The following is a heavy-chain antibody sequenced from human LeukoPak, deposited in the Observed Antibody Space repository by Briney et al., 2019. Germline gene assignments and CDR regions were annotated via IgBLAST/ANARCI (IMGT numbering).Heavy chain of an antibody. D-gene: IGHD2-2*01. CDR2: IKQDGSET. CDR3: TRIIVEVPGVSDYCDY. J-gene: IGHJ4*02. Sequence: GGSLRLSCAASGFTLSSHWMYWVRQAPGKGLEWVANIKQDGSETYYVDSVKGRFTISRDNAKNSLYLQMNSLRAEDTAVYYCTRIIVEVPGVSDYCDYWGQGTLVTVST. V-gene: IGHV3-7*05. CDR1: GFTLSSHW.